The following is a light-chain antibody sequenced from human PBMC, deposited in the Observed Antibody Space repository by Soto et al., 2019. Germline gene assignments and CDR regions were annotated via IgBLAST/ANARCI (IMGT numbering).Light chain of an antibody. CDR2: EVS. J-gene: IGLJ1*01. CDR1: SSDVGSYNR. Sequence: QSALTQPPSVSGSPGQSVTISCTGTSSDVGSYNRVSWYQQPPGTAPKLMIYEVSNRPSGVPDRFSGSKSGNTASLTISGLQAEDEADYDCSSYTSRSTYVFGTGTKVTVL. CDR3: SSYTSRSTYV. V-gene: IGLV2-18*02.